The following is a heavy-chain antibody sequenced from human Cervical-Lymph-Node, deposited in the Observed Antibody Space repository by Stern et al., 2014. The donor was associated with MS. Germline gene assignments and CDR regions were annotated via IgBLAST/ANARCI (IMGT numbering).Heavy chain of an antibody. CDR3: ARDSRDYLNYYGLDV. J-gene: IGHJ6*02. Sequence: VQLLESGGGVVQPGRSLRLACATSGFTFSYYGMAWVRQAPGKGLEWVALLWYEENKTYYTDSVKGRFTISRDTSKNTLYLQMDNLRAEDTAVYYCARDSRDYLNYYGLDVWGQGTTVTVS. CDR1: GFTFSYYG. V-gene: IGHV3-33*01. CDR2: LWYEENKT. D-gene: IGHD4-17*01.